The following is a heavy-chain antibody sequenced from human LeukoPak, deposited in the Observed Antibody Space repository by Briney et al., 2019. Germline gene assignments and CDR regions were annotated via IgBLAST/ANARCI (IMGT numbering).Heavy chain of an antibody. CDR1: GFTFSSYS. J-gene: IGHJ4*02. Sequence: GGSLRLSCAASGFTFSSYSMNWVRQAPGKGLEWVSSISSGSANIYYADAVKGRFAVSRDNAKNSLFLQMNSLRAEDTAVYYCARGGLYSSSWNIRYWGQGSLVTVSS. CDR3: ARGGLYSSSWNIRY. D-gene: IGHD6-13*01. V-gene: IGHV3-21*01. CDR2: ISSGSANI.